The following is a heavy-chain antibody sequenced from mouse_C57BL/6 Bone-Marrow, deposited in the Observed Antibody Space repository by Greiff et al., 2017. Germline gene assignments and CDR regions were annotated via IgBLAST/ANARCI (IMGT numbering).Heavy chain of an antibody. D-gene: IGHD1-1*01. CDR2: IYPGSGNT. J-gene: IGHJ2*01. V-gene: IGHV1-76*01. CDR1: GYTFTDYY. Sequence: QVQLQQSGAELVRPGASVKLSCKASGYTFTDYYINWVKQRPGQGLEWIARIYPGSGNTYYNGKFKGKATLTAEKSSSTAYMQLSSLTSEDSAVYFCARDRRSFDYWCQGTTLTVSS. CDR3: ARDRRSFDY.